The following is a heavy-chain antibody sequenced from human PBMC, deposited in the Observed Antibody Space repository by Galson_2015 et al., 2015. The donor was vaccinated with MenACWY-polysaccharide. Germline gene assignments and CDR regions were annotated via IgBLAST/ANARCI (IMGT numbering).Heavy chain of an antibody. Sequence: SLRLSCAASGFTFTSYTMNWIRQAPGKGPEWVTVISLDGRNTYYADPVKGRFTISRDNSKNTLYLQMHDLRAEDTAVYYCVKAHETSGWNRGPGYWGQGTLVTVSS. V-gene: IGHV3-23*01. D-gene: IGHD1-1*01. CDR1: GFTFTSYT. J-gene: IGHJ4*02. CDR2: ISLDGRNT. CDR3: VKAHETSGWNRGPGY.